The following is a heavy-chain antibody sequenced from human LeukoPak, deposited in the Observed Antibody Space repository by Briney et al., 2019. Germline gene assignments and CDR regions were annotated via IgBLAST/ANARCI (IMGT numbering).Heavy chain of an antibody. D-gene: IGHD6-13*01. Sequence: AGGSLRLSCAVSGVTFSSYAMNWVRQAPGKGLEWVSVISGGGDTIYYADSVKGRFTISRDNFKNTLYLQMNSLRAEDTAVYYCANPIAAAGPNFDYWGQGTLVTVSS. CDR2: ISGGGDTI. CDR3: ANPIAAAGPNFDY. CDR1: GVTFSSYA. J-gene: IGHJ4*02. V-gene: IGHV3-23*01.